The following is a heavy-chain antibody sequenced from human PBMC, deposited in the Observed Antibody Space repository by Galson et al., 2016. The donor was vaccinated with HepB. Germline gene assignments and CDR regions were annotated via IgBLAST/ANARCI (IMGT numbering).Heavy chain of an antibody. Sequence: SETLSLTCIVSGDSITSSGYFWGWIRQPPGKGLEWIGAISYRGTTYDYPSLKSRLTVSVDTSKNQFSLKLSSVTAADTAVYYCARSVNEAFDIWGQGTMVTVSS. J-gene: IGHJ3*02. D-gene: IGHD1-1*01. CDR1: GDSITSSGYF. CDR3: ARSVNEAFDI. V-gene: IGHV4-39*01. CDR2: ISYRGTT.